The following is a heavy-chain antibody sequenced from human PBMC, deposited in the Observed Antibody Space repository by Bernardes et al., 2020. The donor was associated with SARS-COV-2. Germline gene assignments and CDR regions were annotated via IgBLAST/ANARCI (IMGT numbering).Heavy chain of an antibody. CDR1: GFTFSNAW. V-gene: IGHV3-7*01. CDR2: IKQDGSEK. J-gene: IGHJ6*02. D-gene: IGHD6-19*01. Sequence: GGSLRLSCAASGFTFSNAWMSWVRQAPGKGLEWVANIKQDGSEKYYVDSVKGRFTISRDNAKNSLYLQMNSLRAEDTAVYYCARDGVSSGGTYYYYGMDVWGQGTTVTVSS. CDR3: ARDGVSSGGTYYYYGMDV.